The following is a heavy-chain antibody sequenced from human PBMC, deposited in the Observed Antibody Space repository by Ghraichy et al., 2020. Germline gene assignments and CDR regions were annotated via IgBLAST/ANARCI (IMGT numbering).Heavy chain of an antibody. CDR2: IRYDGSNK. V-gene: IGHV3-30*02. Sequence: GGSLRLSCAASGFTFSSYGMHWVRQAPGKGLEWVAFIRYDGSNKYYADSVKGRFTISRDNSKNTLYLQMNSLRAEDTAVYYCAKGGGGGSSWPQGPHDYGDPLDAFDIWGQGTMVTVSS. CDR1: GFTFSSYG. CDR3: AKGGGGGSSWPQGPHDYGDPLDAFDI. J-gene: IGHJ3*02. D-gene: IGHD4-17*01.